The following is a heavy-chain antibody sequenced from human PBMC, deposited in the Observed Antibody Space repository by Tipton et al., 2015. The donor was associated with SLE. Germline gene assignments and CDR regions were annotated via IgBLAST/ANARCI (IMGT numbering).Heavy chain of an antibody. J-gene: IGHJ4*02. CDR3: ARGTSWCHSPGRDPDHPIDS. CDR1: GDSITSGGYY. Sequence: TLSLTCSVSGDSITSGGYYWSWIRQHPGKGLEWLGYIYYSGNTHYNPSLQSRVAMSLDPSKNQVSLTRNYVTASDTAVYYCARGTSWCHSPGRDPDHPIDSWGQGTLVTVSS. D-gene: IGHD2-8*01. V-gene: IGHV4-31*03. CDR2: IYYSGNT.